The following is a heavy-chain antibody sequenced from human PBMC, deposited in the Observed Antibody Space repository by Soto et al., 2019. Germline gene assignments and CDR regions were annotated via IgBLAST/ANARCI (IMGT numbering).Heavy chain of an antibody. D-gene: IGHD7-27*01. CDR3: AREASSGRDWGRPVDY. Sequence: SETLSLTCAVYGGSFSGYYWSWIRQPPGKGLEWIGEINHSGSTNYNPSLKSRVTISVDTSKNQFSLKLSSVTAADTAVYYCAREASSGRDWGRPVDYWGQGTLVTVSS. V-gene: IGHV4-34*01. CDR2: INHSGST. CDR1: GGSFSGYY. J-gene: IGHJ4*02.